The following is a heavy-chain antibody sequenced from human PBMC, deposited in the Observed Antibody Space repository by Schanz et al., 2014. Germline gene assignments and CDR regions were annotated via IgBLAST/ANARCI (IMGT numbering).Heavy chain of an antibody. V-gene: IGHV3-23*04. J-gene: IGHJ4*02. CDR3: VSVYDSSGYVSFNY. Sequence: EVQLVESGGGLVQPGGSLRLSCAASGFSFGTYAMSWVRQAPGKGLEWVSFIYIGGNTYYADSVKGRFTISRDNAKNSLYLQMNSLRAEDTAVYYCVSVYDSSGYVSFNYWGQGTLVTVSS. CDR1: GFSFGTYA. D-gene: IGHD3-22*01. CDR2: IYIGGNT.